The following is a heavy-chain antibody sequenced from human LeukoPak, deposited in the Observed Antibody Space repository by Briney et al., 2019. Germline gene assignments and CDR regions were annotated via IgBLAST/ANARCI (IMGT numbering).Heavy chain of an antibody. CDR3: AKTFSSPSSYYYFDY. Sequence: GGSLRLSCAASGFTFSSYAMSWGRQAPGKGLGWVSGISGSGGITYYADSVKGRFPISRDNSKNTLYLQMNSLRAEDTAVYYCAKTFSSPSSYYYFDYWGQGTLVTVSS. V-gene: IGHV3-23*01. CDR1: GFTFSSYA. CDR2: ISGSGGIT. D-gene: IGHD2-21*01. J-gene: IGHJ4*02.